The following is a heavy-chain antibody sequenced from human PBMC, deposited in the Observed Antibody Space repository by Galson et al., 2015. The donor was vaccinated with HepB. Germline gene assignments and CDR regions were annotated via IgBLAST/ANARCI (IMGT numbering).Heavy chain of an antibody. CDR2: AHSSGRT. J-gene: IGHJ5*01. CDR1: GGSIGSHF. V-gene: IGHV4-59*11. D-gene: IGHD3-3*01. Sequence: ETLSLTCTVSGGSIGSHFWSWIRQPPVKGLEWVGYAHSSGRTNSNPSLKSRVTLSIDTSKDQFSLKMRSVTTADTAVYYCARDTYCPDIYAEYYEDYFDSWGHGILVTVSS. CDR3: ARDTYCPDIYAEYYEDYFDS.